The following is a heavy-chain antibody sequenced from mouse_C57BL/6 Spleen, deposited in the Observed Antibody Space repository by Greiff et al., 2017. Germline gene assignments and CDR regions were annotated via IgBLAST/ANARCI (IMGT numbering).Heavy chain of an antibody. Sequence: QVQLKQPGAELVKPGASVKLSCKASGYTFTSYWMHWVKQRPGRGLEWIGRIDPNSGGTKYNEKFKSKATLTVDKPSSTAYMQLSSLTSEDSAVYYCARSDWAEGSSYVNWYFDVWGTGTTVTVSS. V-gene: IGHV1-72*01. CDR3: ARSDWAEGSSYVNWYFDV. CDR2: IDPNSGGT. D-gene: IGHD1-1*01. J-gene: IGHJ1*03. CDR1: GYTFTSYW.